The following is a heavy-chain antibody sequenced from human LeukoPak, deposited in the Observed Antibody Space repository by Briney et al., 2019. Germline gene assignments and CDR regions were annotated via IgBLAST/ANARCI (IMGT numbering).Heavy chain of an antibody. D-gene: IGHD5-24*01. CDR2: IIPILGIA. V-gene: IGHV1-69*04. Sequence: GASVKVSCEASGGTFSSYAISWVRQAPGQGLEWMGRIIPILGIANYAQKFRGRVTITEDKSTSTAYMELSSLRSEDTAVYYCARGDVEMATIDAFDIWGQGTMVTVSS. J-gene: IGHJ3*02. CDR1: GGTFSSYA. CDR3: ARGDVEMATIDAFDI.